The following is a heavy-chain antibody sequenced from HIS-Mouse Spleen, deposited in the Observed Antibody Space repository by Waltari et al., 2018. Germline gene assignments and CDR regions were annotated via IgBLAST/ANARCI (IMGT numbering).Heavy chain of an antibody. CDR1: GFAFSRYD. V-gene: IGHV3-13*01. D-gene: IGHD4-4*01. CDR2: IGTAGDT. Sequence: EVHLVVSGVGLVQPGAHLRLLCDASGFAFSRYDAPCVRQATGKGLGWVSAIGTAGDTYYPGSVKGRFTISRENAKNSLYLQMNSLGAGDTAVYYCARGYSNYVPYFDYWGQGTLVTVSS. CDR3: ARGYSNYVPYFDY. J-gene: IGHJ4*02.